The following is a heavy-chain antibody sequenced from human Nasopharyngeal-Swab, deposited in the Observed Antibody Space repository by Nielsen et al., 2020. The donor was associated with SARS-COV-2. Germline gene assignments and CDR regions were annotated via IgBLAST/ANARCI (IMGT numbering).Heavy chain of an antibody. CDR1: GFTFSDYY. J-gene: IGHJ4*02. Sequence: SLKISGAASGFTFSDYYMSWIRQAPGKGLEYISYISGSGGTIYYGDSMKGRFTISRDNAKNSLYLQMNSLRAEDTAVYYCARDRANWDFDYWGQGTLVTVSS. D-gene: IGHD7-27*01. CDR3: ARDRANWDFDY. V-gene: IGHV3-11*04. CDR2: ISGSGGTI.